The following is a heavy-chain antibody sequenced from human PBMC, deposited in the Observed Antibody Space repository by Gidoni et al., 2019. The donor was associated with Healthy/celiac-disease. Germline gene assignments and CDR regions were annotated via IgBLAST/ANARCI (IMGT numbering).Heavy chain of an antibody. CDR1: GGSFSGYY. J-gene: IGHJ3*02. Sequence: QVQLQQWGAGLLTPSETLSLTCAVYGGSFSGYYWSWIRQPPGKGLEWIGEINHSGSTNYNPSLKSRVTISVDTSKNQFSLKLSSVTAADTAVYYCARGSTARLYSSGISRTYAFDIWGQGTMVTVSS. CDR3: ARGSTARLYSSGISRTYAFDI. CDR2: INHSGST. D-gene: IGHD2-2*02. V-gene: IGHV4-34*01.